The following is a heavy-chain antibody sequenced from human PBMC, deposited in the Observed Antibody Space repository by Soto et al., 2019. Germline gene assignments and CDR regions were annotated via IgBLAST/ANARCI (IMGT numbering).Heavy chain of an antibody. CDR3: ARGSGHVAVAKTPFQH. D-gene: IGHD6-19*01. CDR1: GFTFSSYG. Sequence: QVQLVESGGGVVQPGRSLRLSCAASGFTFSSYGMHWVRQAPGKGLEWVAVIWYDGSNKYYADSVKGRFTISRDNSKNTLYLQMNSLRAEDTAVYYCARGSGHVAVAKTPFQHWGQGTLVTVSS. J-gene: IGHJ1*01. V-gene: IGHV3-33*01. CDR2: IWYDGSNK.